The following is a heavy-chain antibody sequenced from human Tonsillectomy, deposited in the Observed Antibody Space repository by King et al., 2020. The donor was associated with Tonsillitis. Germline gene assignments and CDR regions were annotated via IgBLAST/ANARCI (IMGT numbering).Heavy chain of an antibody. V-gene: IGHV4-59*08. J-gene: IGHJ2*01. CDR3: ARPLNPYWYFDL. CDR1: GGSISSYY. Sequence: VQLQESGPGLVKPSETLSLTCTVSGGSISSYYLSWIRQPPGKGLEWIGFIYYSGSTNYNPSLKSRVTISVDTSKNQFSLKLSSVTAADTAMYYCARPLNPYWYFDLWGRGTLVTVSS. CDR2: IYYSGST.